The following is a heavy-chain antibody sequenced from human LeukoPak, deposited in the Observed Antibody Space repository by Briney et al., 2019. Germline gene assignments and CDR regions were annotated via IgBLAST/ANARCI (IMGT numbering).Heavy chain of an antibody. CDR3: ARVRIAAAGTPDAFDI. CDR1: GGSISSYY. CDR2: IYYSGST. V-gene: IGHV4-59*01. Sequence: PSETLSLTCTVSGGSISSYYWSRIRQPPGKGLEWIGYIYYSGSTNYNPSLKSRVTISVDTSKNQFSLKLSSVTAADTAVYYCARVRIAAAGTPDAFDIWGQGTMVTVSS. D-gene: IGHD6-13*01. J-gene: IGHJ3*02.